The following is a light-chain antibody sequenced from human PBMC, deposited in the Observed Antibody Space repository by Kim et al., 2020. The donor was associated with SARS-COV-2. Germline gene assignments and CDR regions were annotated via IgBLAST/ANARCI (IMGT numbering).Light chain of an antibody. CDR1: SGNSTYA. J-gene: IGLJ2*01. V-gene: IGLV4-69*01. CDR2: LNSDGSH. CDR3: QTWGPVV. Sequence: LRPSSKLTCTLSSGNSTYAISWHQHQPEKGPRYLMKLNSDGSHTKGDGIPDRFSGSSSGAERYLTISGLQSEDEADYYCQTWGPVVFGGGTQLTVL.